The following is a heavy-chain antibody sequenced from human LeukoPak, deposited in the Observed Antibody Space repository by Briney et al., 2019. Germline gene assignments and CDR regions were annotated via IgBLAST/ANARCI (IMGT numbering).Heavy chain of an antibody. D-gene: IGHD3-10*01. J-gene: IGHJ5*02. CDR2: ISGSGGST. CDR1: GFTFSSYA. CDR3: AKGQTYYYGSGSYGFSEDWFDP. V-gene: IGHV3-23*01. Sequence: PGGSLRLSCAASGFTFSSYAMSWVRQAPGKGLEWVSAISGSGGSTYYADSVKGRFTISRDNSKNTLYLQMNSLRAEDSAVYYCAKGQTYYYGSGSYGFSEDWFDPWGQGTLVTVSS.